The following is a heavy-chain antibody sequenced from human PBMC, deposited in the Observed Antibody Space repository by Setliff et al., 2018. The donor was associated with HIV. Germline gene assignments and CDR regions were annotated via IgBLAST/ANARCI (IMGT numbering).Heavy chain of an antibody. CDR3: ARDWAMVRGVTTYYFDY. Sequence: PGGSLRLSCAASGFTFSSYAMHWVRQAPGKGLEWVAVISYDGSNKYYADSVKGRFTISRDNSKNTLYLQMNSLRAEDTAVYYCARDWAMVRGVTTYYFDYWGQGTLGTVS. J-gene: IGHJ4*02. CDR2: ISYDGSNK. D-gene: IGHD3-10*01. CDR1: GFTFSSYA. V-gene: IGHV3-30*04.